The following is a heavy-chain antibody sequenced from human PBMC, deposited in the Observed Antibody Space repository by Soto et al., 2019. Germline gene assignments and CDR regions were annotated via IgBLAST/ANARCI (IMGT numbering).Heavy chain of an antibody. D-gene: IGHD3-9*01. V-gene: IGHV4-4*07. Sequence: SETLSPTCTVSGGSISSYYWSWIRQPAGKGLEWIGRIYTSGSTNYNPSLKSRVTMSVDTSKNQFSLKLSSVTAADTAVYYCARGNYYDILTGYYFDYWGQGTLVTVSS. CDR3: ARGNYYDILTGYYFDY. CDR1: GGSISSYY. CDR2: IYTSGST. J-gene: IGHJ4*02.